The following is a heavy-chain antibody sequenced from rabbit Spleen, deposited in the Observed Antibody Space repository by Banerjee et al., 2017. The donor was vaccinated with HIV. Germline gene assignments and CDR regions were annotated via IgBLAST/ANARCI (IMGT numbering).Heavy chain of an antibody. CDR3: ARDLPEIIGWNFGF. CDR2: IYGGDMHST. CDR1: GFSASSDYY. D-gene: IGHD1-1*01. Sequence: QSLEESGGDLVKPGASLTLTCTASGFSASSDYYICWVRQAPGKGLEWIACIYGGDMHSTAYASWAKGRFTISKTSSTTVTLQMTSLTAADTATYFCARDLPEIIGWNFGFWGPGTLVTVS. J-gene: IGHJ6*01. V-gene: IGHV1S40*01.